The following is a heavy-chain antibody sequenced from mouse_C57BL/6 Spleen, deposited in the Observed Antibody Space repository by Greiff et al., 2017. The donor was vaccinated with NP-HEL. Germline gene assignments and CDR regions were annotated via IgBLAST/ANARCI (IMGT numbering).Heavy chain of an antibody. Sequence: EVQLQQSGPELVKPGASVKISCKASGYTFTDYYMNWVKQSHGKSLEWIGDINPNNGGTSYNQKFKGKATLTVDKSSSTAYMELRSLTSEDSAVYYCARLDYGSFLDYWGQGTTLTVSS. CDR3: ARLDYGSFLDY. J-gene: IGHJ2*01. D-gene: IGHD1-1*01. CDR2: INPNNGGT. V-gene: IGHV1-26*01. CDR1: GYTFTDYY.